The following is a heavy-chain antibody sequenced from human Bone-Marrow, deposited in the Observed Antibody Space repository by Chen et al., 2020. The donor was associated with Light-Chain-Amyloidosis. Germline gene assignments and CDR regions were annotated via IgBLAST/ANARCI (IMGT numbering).Heavy chain of an antibody. V-gene: IGHV5-51*01. CDR2: IYPADSDA. J-gene: IGHJ4*02. Sequence: EVQLEQSGPEVKKPGESLKISCKGSGYTFPNYWIGWVRKMPGKGLEWMGVIYPADSDARYSPSFEGQVTISADKSITTAYLQWRSLKASDTAMYYCARRRDGYNFDYWGQGTLVTVSS. CDR1: GYTFPNYW. D-gene: IGHD5-12*01. CDR3: ARRRDGYNFDY.